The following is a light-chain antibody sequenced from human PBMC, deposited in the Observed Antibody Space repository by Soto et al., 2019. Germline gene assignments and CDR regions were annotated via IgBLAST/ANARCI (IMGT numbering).Light chain of an antibody. CDR2: DAS. CDR1: QSISSW. Sequence: DIQMTQSPSTLSASVGDRVTITCRASQSISSWLAWYQQKPGKAPKLLIYDASSLESGVPSRFSGSGSGTEFPLSISGLQPVDFATYYCQQYKTFGQGTKVEI. J-gene: IGKJ1*01. CDR3: QQYKT. V-gene: IGKV1-5*01.